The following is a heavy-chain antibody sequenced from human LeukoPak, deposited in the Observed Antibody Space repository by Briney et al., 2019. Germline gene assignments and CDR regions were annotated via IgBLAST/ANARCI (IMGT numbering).Heavy chain of an antibody. CDR2: ISAYNGNT. V-gene: IGHV1-18*01. D-gene: IGHD2/OR15-2a*01. CDR1: GYTFTSYG. Sequence: GASVKVSCKASGYTFTSYGISWVRQAPGQGLEWMGWISAYNGNTNYAQKLQGRVTMTTDTSTSTAYMELRSLRSDDTAVYYYARLGGNINSPYGNWFDPWGQGALVTVSS. J-gene: IGHJ5*02. CDR3: ARLGGNINSPYGNWFDP.